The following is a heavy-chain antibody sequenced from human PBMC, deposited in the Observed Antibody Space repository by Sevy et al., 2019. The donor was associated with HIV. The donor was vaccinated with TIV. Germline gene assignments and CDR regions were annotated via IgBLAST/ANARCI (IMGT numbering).Heavy chain of an antibody. CDR2: ISESGDNT. Sequence: GGSLRLSCAASGFTFRNYAMSWVRQAPGKGLEWVSAISESGDNTYYADSVKGRFTISRDNSKNTLYLQMKSLRAEDTAVYYCAGGYCSGGNCYPHNWFDPWGQRTLVTVSS. J-gene: IGHJ5*02. CDR1: GFTFRNYA. V-gene: IGHV3-23*01. CDR3: AGGYCSGGNCYPHNWFDP. D-gene: IGHD2-15*01.